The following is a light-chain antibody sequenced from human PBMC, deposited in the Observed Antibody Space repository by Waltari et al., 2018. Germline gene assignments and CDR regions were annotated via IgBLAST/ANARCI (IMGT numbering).Light chain of an antibody. CDR2: YDY. CDR3: AAWDDTLNGYV. V-gene: IGLV1-36*01. J-gene: IGLJ1*01. CDR1: SSNIGHNA. Sequence: QSVLTQPPSVSGAPRQRVTISCSGSSSNIGHNAVNWYQKLPGEAPKLLIYYDYLLASGAPDRVSGSKSGTSASLAISGLQSEDEADYYCAAWDDTLNGYVFGSGTKVTVL.